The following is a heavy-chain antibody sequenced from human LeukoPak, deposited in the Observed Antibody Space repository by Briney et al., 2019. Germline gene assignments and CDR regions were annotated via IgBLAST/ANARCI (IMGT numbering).Heavy chain of an antibody. J-gene: IGHJ1*01. D-gene: IGHD2-2*01. Sequence: SETLSLTCTVSGGSISSYYWSWIRQPAGKGLEWIGRIYTSGSTNHNPSLKSRVTLSIDTSKNQFSLKLNSVTAADTAVYYCARGYCSSTICFQYFHHWGQGTLVTVSS. V-gene: IGHV4-4*07. CDR2: IYTSGST. CDR3: ARGYCSSTICFQYFHH. CDR1: GGSISSYY.